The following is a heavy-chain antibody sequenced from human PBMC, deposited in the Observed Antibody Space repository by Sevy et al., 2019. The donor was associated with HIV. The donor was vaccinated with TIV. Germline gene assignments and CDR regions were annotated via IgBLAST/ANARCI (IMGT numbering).Heavy chain of an antibody. Sequence: GGSLRLSCAASGFTVNSNYMTWVRQAPGKGLEGVSVIHSDDTTYHADSVKDRFTISRDNFKNTLYLHMSSLRAEDTAVYYCARGKSGYSCALNYWGQGTLVTVSS. J-gene: IGHJ4*02. CDR3: ARGKSGYSCALNY. CDR1: GFTVNSNY. CDR2: IHSDDTT. V-gene: IGHV3-66*01. D-gene: IGHD5-18*01.